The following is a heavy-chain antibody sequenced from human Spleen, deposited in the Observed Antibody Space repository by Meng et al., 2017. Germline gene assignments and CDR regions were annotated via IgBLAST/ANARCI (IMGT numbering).Heavy chain of an antibody. CDR3: ARDEDISAAGKLFGDY. CDR1: GYNFPDYW. J-gene: IGHJ4*01. D-gene: IGHD6-13*01. CDR2: IDPKTGDT. Sequence: QGRVVQSGAEVKNPAASVKASCKPSGYNFPDYWLHWVRRAPGQGLEWMGRIDPKTGDTHYALKFQGRVTMTGDTSISTAYMELSGLRSDDTAMYYCARDEDISAAGKLFGDYWGHGTLVTVSS. V-gene: IGHV1-2*06.